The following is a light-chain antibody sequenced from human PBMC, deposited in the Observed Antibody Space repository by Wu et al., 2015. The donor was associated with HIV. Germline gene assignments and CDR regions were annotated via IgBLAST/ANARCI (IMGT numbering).Light chain of an antibody. CDR2: AAS. V-gene: IGKV1-9*01. CDR3: QKYNTAPWT. CDR1: QGISSY. J-gene: IGKJ1*01. Sequence: IQLTQSPSSLSASVGDRVIITCRASQGISSYLAWYQQKPGKAPKLLIYAASTLQSGVPSRFSGSGSETDFTLTISSLQPEDVATYYCQKYNTAPWTFGQGTKVEMK.